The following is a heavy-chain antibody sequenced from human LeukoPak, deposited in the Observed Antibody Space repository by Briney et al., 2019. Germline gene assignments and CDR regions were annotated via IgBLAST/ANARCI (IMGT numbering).Heavy chain of an antibody. Sequence: AGGSLRLSCAASGFTVSSAYMSWVRQPPGKGLEWVSVLYSGDTTYYADSVKGRFTISRDNSKNTLYLQMNSLRAEDTAVYYCAKGSRNQQIGGATTVDYGGQGTRVTVSS. J-gene: IGHJ4*02. V-gene: IGHV3-53*01. CDR3: AKGSRNQQIGGATTVDY. CDR1: GFTVSSAY. D-gene: IGHD1-26*01. CDR2: LYSGDTT.